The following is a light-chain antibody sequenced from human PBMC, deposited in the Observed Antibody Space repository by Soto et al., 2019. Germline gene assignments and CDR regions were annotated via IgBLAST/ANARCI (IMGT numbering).Light chain of an antibody. CDR2: EDN. V-gene: IGLV6-57*02. Sequence: LTQPHSVSESPGKTVTISCTGSSGNIASNYVYWYQQRPGSAPTTVIYEDNQRPSGVPDRFSGSVDSSSNSASLTISGLKTEDEADYYCQSFDNNNFWVFGGGTKLTVL. J-gene: IGLJ3*02. CDR3: QSFDNNNFWV. CDR1: SGNIASNY.